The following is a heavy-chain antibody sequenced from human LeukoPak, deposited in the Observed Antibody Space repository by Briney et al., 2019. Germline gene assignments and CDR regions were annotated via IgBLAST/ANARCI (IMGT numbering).Heavy chain of an antibody. J-gene: IGHJ6*02. CDR3: AKNEAAGQYYYYYYGMDV. Sequence: GGSLRLSCGASGFSFSNYAMSWVRQAPGKGLEWVSGISGSGASTHCADSVKGRFTISRDNSKNTLSLQMNSLSVEDTAVYYCAKNEAAGQYYYYYYGMDVWGQGTTVTVSS. CDR1: GFSFSNYA. V-gene: IGHV3-23*01. CDR2: ISGSGAST. D-gene: IGHD6-13*01.